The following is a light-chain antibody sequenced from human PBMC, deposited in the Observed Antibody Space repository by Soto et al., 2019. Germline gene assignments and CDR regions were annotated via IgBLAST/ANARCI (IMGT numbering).Light chain of an antibody. CDR2: DTS. V-gene: IGLV7-46*01. J-gene: IGLJ3*02. CDR1: TGAVTSGHY. Sequence: QAVVTQEPSLTVSPGGTVTLTCGSSTGAVTSGHYPYWFQQKPGQAPRTLIYDTSNKHSWTPARFSGSLLGGKAALTLSGAQPEDEAEYYCLLSYSGAHWVFCGGTKLTVL. CDR3: LLSYSGAHWV.